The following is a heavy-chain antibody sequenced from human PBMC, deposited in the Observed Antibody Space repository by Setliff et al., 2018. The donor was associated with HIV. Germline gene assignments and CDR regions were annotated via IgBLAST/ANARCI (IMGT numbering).Heavy chain of an antibody. Sequence: PSETLSLTCTVSGYSVNSDYLWCWIRQPPGKGLEWIGSVYHSGSTYYNPSLKGRVTTSIDTSKNQFSLKLNSVTAADTAVYYCASFFVTTVTNQDYWGQGTPVTVSS. CDR3: ASFFVTTVTNQDY. D-gene: IGHD4-17*01. CDR2: VYHSGST. CDR1: GYSVNSDYL. V-gene: IGHV4-38-2*02. J-gene: IGHJ4*02.